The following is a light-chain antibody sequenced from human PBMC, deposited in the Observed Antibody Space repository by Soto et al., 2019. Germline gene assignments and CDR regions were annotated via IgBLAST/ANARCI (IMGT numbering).Light chain of an antibody. V-gene: IGKV3-20*01. CDR2: GVS. J-gene: IGKJ4*01. CDR3: QQREQWPT. Sequence: EIVLTQSPGTLSLSPGQRATLSCRASQRLSASDIAWYQQKPGQAPKFLIYGVSSRATGIPDRFSGSGSGTDFTLTISSLEPEDFAVYYCQQREQWPTFGGGTKVDIK. CDR1: QRLSASD.